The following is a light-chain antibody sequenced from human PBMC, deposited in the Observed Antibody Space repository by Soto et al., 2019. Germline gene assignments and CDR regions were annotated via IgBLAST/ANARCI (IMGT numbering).Light chain of an antibody. V-gene: IGKV1-39*01. CDR3: QQSYSTPLT. CDR2: ALS. Sequence: DIQVTQSPSSLSASIGDRVIITCRASQPISTSLHWFQQKPGKAPKLLIYALSNLQSGVPSRFRGSGTGTEFTLIISNLQPEDVGNYFCQQSYSTPLTFGGGTKVQI. CDR1: QPISTS. J-gene: IGKJ4*01.